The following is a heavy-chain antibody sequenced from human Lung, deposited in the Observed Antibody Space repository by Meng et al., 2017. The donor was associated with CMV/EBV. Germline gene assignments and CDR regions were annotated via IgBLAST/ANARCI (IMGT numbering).Heavy chain of an antibody. CDR2: VWPGDSEA. D-gene: IGHD3-22*01. J-gene: IGHJ3*01. CDR3: AVVGSSGSREAFDL. CDR1: FSTHW. Sequence: FSTHWVAWVRQMPGQGLESSGIVWPGDSEARYSPSCEGQVTISAVRSTNTASVSSAYLQWSSLKASDTAMYYCAVVGSSGSREAFDLWGQGTMVTVSS. V-gene: IGHV5-51*01.